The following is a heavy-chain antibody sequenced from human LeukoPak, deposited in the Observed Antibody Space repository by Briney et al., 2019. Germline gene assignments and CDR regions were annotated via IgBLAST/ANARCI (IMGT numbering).Heavy chain of an antibody. J-gene: IGHJ4*02. V-gene: IGHV3-23*01. CDR2: TSGSGGFT. CDR1: GFTFSNYA. Sequence: QAGGSLRLSCAASGFTFSNYAMSWVRQAPGKGLEWVSDTSGSGGFTYYADSVKGRFTISRDNSKNTLYLQMNSLRAEDTAVYYCAKYFRATANDYFDYWGQGTLVTVSS. D-gene: IGHD1-26*01. CDR3: AKYFRATANDYFDY.